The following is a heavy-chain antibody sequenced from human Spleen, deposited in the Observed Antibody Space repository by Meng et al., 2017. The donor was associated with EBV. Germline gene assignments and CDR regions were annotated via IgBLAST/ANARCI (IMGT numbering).Heavy chain of an antibody. J-gene: IGHJ4*02. CDR1: GFNLSSYW. CDR3: AKDCFGAKDS. V-gene: IGHV3-74*01. D-gene: IGHD1-26*01. Sequence: EVEVMVAGGGLVQPGGSLSISCADSGFNLSSYWVHWVRQAPGKGLVWVSRINSDGNVMTYADSVKGRFTISRDNAKNTVYLQMNNVRVEDTAVYYCAKDCFGAKDSWGQGTLVTVSS. CDR2: INSDGNVM.